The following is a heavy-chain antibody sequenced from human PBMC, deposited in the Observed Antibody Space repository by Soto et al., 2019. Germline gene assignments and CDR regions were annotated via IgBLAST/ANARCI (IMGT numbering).Heavy chain of an antibody. CDR1: GFTFSSYS. V-gene: IGHV3-48*02. J-gene: IGHJ5*02. Sequence: GGSLRLSCAASGFTFSSYSMNWVRQAPGKGLEWVSYISSSSTIYYADSVKGRFTISRDNAKNSLYLQMNSLRDEDTAVYYCARDIRETYYDFWSGSSMGFDPWGQGTLVTVSS. CDR3: ARDIRETYYDFWSGSSMGFDP. CDR2: ISSSSTI. D-gene: IGHD3-3*01.